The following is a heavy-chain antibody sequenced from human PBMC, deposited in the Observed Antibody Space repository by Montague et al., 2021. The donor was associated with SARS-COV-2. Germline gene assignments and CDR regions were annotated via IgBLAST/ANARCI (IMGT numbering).Heavy chain of an antibody. CDR2: IYYTGST. J-gene: IGHJ6*02. D-gene: IGHD3-10*01. Sequence: SETLSLTCTVSGGSISSGSYYWGWIRQPPGKGLEWIGAIYYTGSTXQNPSLRSRVTISIDTSNNQISLKMTSVTAADTAVYYCARSSFVGDPSFDGCYYYGMDVWGQGTTVTVSS. CDR1: GGSISSGSYY. V-gene: IGHV4-39*01. CDR3: ARSSFVGDPSFDGCYYYGMDV.